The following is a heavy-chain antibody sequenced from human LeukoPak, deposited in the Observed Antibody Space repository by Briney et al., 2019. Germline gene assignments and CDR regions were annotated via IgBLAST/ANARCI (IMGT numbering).Heavy chain of an antibody. CDR1: GYTFTGYY. CDR3: ARGGLGYCSGGSCYPSPTFDY. V-gene: IGHV1-2*02. Sequence: AASVNVSCQASGYTFTGYYMHWVRQAPGHGLEWMGWINPNSGGTNYAQKFQGRVTMTRDTSISTAYMELSRLRSDDTAVYYCARGGLGYCSGGSCYPSPTFDYWGQGTLVTVSS. D-gene: IGHD2-15*01. CDR2: INPNSGGT. J-gene: IGHJ4*02.